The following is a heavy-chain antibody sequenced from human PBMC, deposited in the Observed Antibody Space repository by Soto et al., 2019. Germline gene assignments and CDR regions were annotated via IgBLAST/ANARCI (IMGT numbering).Heavy chain of an antibody. V-gene: IGHV1-46*03. J-gene: IGHJ4*02. CDR2: INPTGGRA. Sequence: QVQLVQSGAEVKKPGASVKVSCKTSGYHFTRYYIHWVRQAPGKGLEWMGIINPTGGRATYAQKCQGRVSMTRDTYTTTVYMEMTGLKSEDTAVYFCSRDRCRSTSCYPDYWGQGTLVTVSS. D-gene: IGHD2-2*01. CDR1: GYHFTRYY. CDR3: SRDRCRSTSCYPDY.